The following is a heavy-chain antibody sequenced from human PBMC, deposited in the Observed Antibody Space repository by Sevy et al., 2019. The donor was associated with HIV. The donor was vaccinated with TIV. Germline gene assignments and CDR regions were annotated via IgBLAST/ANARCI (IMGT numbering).Heavy chain of an antibody. Sequence: ASVKVSCKSTGYIFSDYNMHWVRQAPGQGLEWMALINPKSGDTIYAQRFRGRVSMTRDTSMSTAYMELSGLTSDDTAVYYCVRESRTGPNTLLSFDIWGQGTMVTVSS. CDR3: VRESRTGPNTLLSFDI. V-gene: IGHV1-2*06. CDR2: INPKSGDT. J-gene: IGHJ3*02. D-gene: IGHD2-8*01. CDR1: GYIFSDYN.